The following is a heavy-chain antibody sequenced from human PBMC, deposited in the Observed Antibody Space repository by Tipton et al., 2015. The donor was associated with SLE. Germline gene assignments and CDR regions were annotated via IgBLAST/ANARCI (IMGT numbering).Heavy chain of an antibody. V-gene: IGHV4-39*07. CDR2: IYYSGST. CDR3: ARDGYSSSLYYFDY. CDR1: GGSISSSSYY. D-gene: IGHD6-13*01. J-gene: IGHJ4*02. Sequence: TLSLTCTVSGGSISSSSYYWGWIRQPPGKGLEWIGSIYYSGSTYYNPSLKSRVTISVDTSKNQFSLKLSSVTAADTAVYYCARDGYSSSLYYFDYWGQGTLVTVSS.